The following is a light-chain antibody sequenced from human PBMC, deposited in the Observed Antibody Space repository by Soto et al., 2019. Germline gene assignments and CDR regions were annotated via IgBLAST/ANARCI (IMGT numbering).Light chain of an antibody. CDR1: QSVINNY. J-gene: IGKJ1*01. V-gene: IGKV3-20*01. CDR3: QQYGSSPRT. Sequence: EVVLTQSPGTLSLSPGDRATLSCRASQSVINNYLAWYQQKPGQAPRLLIYGASSRATGIPDRFAGSGSGTDFTLTISRLEPEDFAVYYCQQYGSSPRTFGQGTKVDI. CDR2: GAS.